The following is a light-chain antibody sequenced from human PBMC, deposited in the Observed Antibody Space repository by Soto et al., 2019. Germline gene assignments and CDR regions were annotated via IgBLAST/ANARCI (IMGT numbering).Light chain of an antibody. CDR2: AAS. Sequence: DIHLTQSPSFLSASVGDRVTITCRASQGIASSLAWYQQKAGKAPKLLIYAASTLESGVPSRFSGSGPGTEFTLTISSLQPEDFAIYYCQQFYSYPLTFRGGTKVEIK. J-gene: IGKJ4*01. CDR1: QGIASS. V-gene: IGKV1-9*01. CDR3: QQFYSYPLT.